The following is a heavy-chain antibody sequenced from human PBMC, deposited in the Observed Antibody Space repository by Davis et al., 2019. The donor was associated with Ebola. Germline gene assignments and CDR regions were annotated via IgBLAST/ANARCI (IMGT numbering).Heavy chain of an antibody. CDR3: ASGDSSGWALYFDY. J-gene: IGHJ4*02. CDR1: GFTVSSNY. Sequence: ESPKTPCAVSGFTVSSNYMSWVRQAPGKGLAWVSVIFSGGSTYYADSVNGRVTISRDNSKNTLYLQMNSLRAEDTALYYCASGDSSGWALYFDYWGQGSLVTVSS. V-gene: IGHV3-53*01. CDR2: IFSGGST. D-gene: IGHD6-19*01.